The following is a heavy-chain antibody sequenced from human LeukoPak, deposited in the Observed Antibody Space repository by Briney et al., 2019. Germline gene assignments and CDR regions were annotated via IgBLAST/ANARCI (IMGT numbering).Heavy chain of an antibody. CDR2: ISSSSSTI. J-gene: IGHJ4*02. D-gene: IGHD3-22*01. Sequence: GGSLRLSCAASGFTFSSYSMNWVRQAPGKGLEWVSYISSSSSTIYYADSVKGRFTISRDNAKNSLYLQMNSLRAEDTAVYYCARNYYYESSGPQYWGQGTLVTVSS. CDR1: GFTFSSYS. V-gene: IGHV3-48*01. CDR3: ARNYYYESSGPQY.